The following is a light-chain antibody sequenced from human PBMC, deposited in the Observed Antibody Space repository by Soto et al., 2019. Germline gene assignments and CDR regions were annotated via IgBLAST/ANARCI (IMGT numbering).Light chain of an antibody. CDR3: QQYNNWPPT. V-gene: IGKV3-15*01. J-gene: IGKJ1*01. CDR2: DAS. Sequence: EFVLTQSPGTLSLSPGERATLSCRASQTVRNNYLAWYQQKPGQAPRLLIYDASSRATGIPARFSGSGSGTEFTLTISSLQSEDFAVYYCQQYNNWPPTFGQGTKVDIK. CDR1: QTVRNN.